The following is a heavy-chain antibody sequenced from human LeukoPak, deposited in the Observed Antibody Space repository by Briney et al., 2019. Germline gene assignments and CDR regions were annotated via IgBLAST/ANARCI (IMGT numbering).Heavy chain of an antibody. Sequence: GGSLRLSCAASGFTFSSYAMSWVRQAPGKGLEWVSAISGSGGSTYYADSVKGRFTISRDNSKNTLYLQMNSLRAEDTAVYYCARDGTEVASIWGTDYHYYGMDVWGQGTTVTVSS. CDR1: GFTFSSYA. CDR3: ARDGTEVASIWGTDYHYYGMDV. V-gene: IGHV3-23*01. D-gene: IGHD5-12*01. J-gene: IGHJ6*02. CDR2: ISGSGGST.